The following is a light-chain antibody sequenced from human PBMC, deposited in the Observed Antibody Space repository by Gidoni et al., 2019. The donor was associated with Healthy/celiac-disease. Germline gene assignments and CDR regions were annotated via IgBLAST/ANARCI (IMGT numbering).Light chain of an antibody. J-gene: IGKJ4*01. CDR3: QQFGSSPLT. CDR1: QSVSSTY. CDR2: GAS. Sequence: VLTLSPGTLSLSPGERATLSCSASQSVSSTYLAWYQQKPGQAPRLLIYGASSRAPGSPDRISGSGSGTDFSLIISRLEPEEFAVYYCQQFGSSPLTFGGGTKVEIK. V-gene: IGKV3-20*01.